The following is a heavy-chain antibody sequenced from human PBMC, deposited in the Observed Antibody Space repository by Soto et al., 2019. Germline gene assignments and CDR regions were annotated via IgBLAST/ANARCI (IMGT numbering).Heavy chain of an antibody. CDR3: ERDLPAQYSGYDP. D-gene: IGHD5-12*01. CDR1: GGTFSSYT. CDR2: IIPILGIA. J-gene: IGHJ5*02. V-gene: IGHV1-69*04. Sequence: ASVKVSCKASGGTFSSYTISWVRQAPGQGLEWMGRIIPILGIANYAQKFQGRVTITADKSSSTAYMELSSLRSEDTAVYYCERDLPAQYSGYDPWGQGTLVTVSS.